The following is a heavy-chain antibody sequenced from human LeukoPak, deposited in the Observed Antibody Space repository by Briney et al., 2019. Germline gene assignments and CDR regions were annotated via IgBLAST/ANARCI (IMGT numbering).Heavy chain of an antibody. J-gene: IGHJ4*02. CDR1: GFTFSSYW. V-gene: IGHV3-74*01. CDR2: INSDGSST. D-gene: IGHD3-10*01. CDR3: ASIRGYYGSGSFQTSDY. Sequence: GGPLRLSCAASGFTFSSYWMHWVRQAPGKGLVWVSRINSDGSSTSYADSVKGRFTISRDNAKNTLYLQMNSLRAEDTAVYYCASIRGYYGSGSFQTSDYWGQGTLVTVSS.